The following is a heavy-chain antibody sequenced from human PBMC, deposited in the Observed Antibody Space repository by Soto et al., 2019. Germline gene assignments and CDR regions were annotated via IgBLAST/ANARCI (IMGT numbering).Heavy chain of an antibody. CDR2: VYYTGST. J-gene: IGHJ4*02. V-gene: IGHV4-39*01. D-gene: IGHD3-22*01. CDR3: ATSSGYYNFDY. Sequence: SETLSLTCTVSGVSISGTTFYWGWIRQPPGKGLECLGRVYYTGSTYYNPSLKSRITISVDTSKNQFSLRLSSVTAADTAVYYCATSSGYYNFDYWGLGTLVTVSS. CDR1: GVSISGTTFY.